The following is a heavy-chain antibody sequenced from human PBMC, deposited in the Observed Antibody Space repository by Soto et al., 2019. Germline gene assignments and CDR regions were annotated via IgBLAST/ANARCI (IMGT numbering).Heavy chain of an antibody. CDR2: ISSSSSYI. CDR1: GFTFSSYS. J-gene: IGHJ6*02. Sequence: PGGSLRLSCAASGFTFSSYSMNWVRQAPGKGLEWVSSISSSSSYIYYADSVKGRFTISRDNAKNSLYLQMNSLRAEDTAVYYCARASQCTNGVCHGDYYYGMDVWGQGTTVTVSS. CDR3: ARASQCTNGVCHGDYYYGMDV. D-gene: IGHD2-8*01. V-gene: IGHV3-21*01.